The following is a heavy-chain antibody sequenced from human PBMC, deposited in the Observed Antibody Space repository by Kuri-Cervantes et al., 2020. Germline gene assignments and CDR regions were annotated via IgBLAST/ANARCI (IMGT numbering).Heavy chain of an antibody. D-gene: IGHD6-13*01. CDR3: ARDKDLDSSSRFDY. J-gene: IGHJ4*02. CDR2: INSDGSST. V-gene: IGHV3-74*01. CDR1: GFSFSYYS. Sequence: GESLKISCAASGFSFSYYSMNWVRQAPGKGLVWVSRINSDGSSTSYADSVKGRFTISRDNAKNTLYLQMNSLRAEDTAVYYCARDKDLDSSSRFDYWGQGTLVTVSS.